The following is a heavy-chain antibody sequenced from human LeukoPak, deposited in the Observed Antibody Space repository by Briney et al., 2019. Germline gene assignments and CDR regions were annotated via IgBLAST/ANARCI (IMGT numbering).Heavy chain of an antibody. CDR2: IYSGGST. Sequence: GGSLRLSCAASGFTVSSNYMSWVRQAPGKGLEWVSVIYSGGSTYYADSVKGRFTVSRDNSKNTLYLQMNSLRADDTAVYYCARDSRWIQFDYWGQGTLVTVSS. V-gene: IGHV3-66*01. D-gene: IGHD5-18*01. CDR3: ARDSRWIQFDY. CDR1: GFTVSSNY. J-gene: IGHJ4*02.